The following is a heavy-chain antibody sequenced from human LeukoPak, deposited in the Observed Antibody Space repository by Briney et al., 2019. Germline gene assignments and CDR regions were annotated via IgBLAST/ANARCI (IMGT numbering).Heavy chain of an antibody. CDR2: ISSGGSTI. V-gene: IGHV3-11*04. Sequence: GGSLRLSCAASGFTFSDYFMSWIRQAPGKGLEWVSFISSGGSTIYYANSVKGRFTISRDNAKNSLYLQMNTLRAEDTAVYYCARVLHKRNYDSSTYYGYWGQGTLVTVSS. CDR1: GFTFSDYF. CDR3: ARVLHKRNYDSSTYYGY. J-gene: IGHJ4*02. D-gene: IGHD3-22*01.